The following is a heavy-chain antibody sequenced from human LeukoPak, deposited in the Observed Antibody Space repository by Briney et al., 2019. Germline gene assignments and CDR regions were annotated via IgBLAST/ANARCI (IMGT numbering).Heavy chain of an antibody. CDR1: GYTFTSYA. CDR3: ASDKRHYFLDY. CDR2: ISAYNGNT. V-gene: IGHV1-18*01. J-gene: IGHJ4*02. Sequence: ASVKVSCQASGYTFTSYASSWVRQAPGQGLEWMGWISAYNGNTNYAQKLQGRVTMTTDTSTSTAYMELRSLRSDDTAVYYCASDKRHYFLDYWGQGTLVTVSS. D-gene: IGHD3-10*02.